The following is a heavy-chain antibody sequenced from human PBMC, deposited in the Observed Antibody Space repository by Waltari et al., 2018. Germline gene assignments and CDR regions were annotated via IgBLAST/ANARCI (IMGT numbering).Heavy chain of an antibody. CDR1: GFTVSSNY. CDR3: AREGHYDDSSGYPFDY. J-gene: IGHJ4*02. CDR2: ISSGCST. D-gene: IGHD3-22*01. Sequence: EVQLVESGGGVVQPGRSLRLSCAASGFTVSSNYMSWVRQATGKGLEWVSIISSGCSTSYTDSVDGRFTMSRYNSKNTLYLQMNSLRAEDTAVYYCAREGHYDDSSGYPFDYWGQGTLVTVSS. V-gene: IGHV3-53*01.